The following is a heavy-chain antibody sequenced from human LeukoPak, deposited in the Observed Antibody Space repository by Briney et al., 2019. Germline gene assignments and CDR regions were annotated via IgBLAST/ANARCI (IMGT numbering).Heavy chain of an antibody. CDR3: ARTSGGNWFYP. CDR1: GFTFDDYG. J-gene: IGHJ5*02. Sequence: GRSLSLFCAAPGFTFDDYGLSWARHCPRKGLEWVSGLNLNGGNTRYADSVKGRLTILRDKAQSSLYLEMDSLRVEDTAVYYCARTSGGNWFYPWGQGNLVTVSA. CDR2: LNLNGGNT. D-gene: IGHD2-15*01. V-gene: IGHV3-20*04.